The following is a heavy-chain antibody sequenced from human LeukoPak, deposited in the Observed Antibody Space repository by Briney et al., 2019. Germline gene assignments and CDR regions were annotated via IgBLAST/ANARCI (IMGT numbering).Heavy chain of an antibody. CDR1: ALTPSSIA. V-gene: IGHV3-23*01. J-gene: IGHJ1*01. CDR2: ILGTGART. Sequence: AQSMRPSWAAAALTPSSIAMGWDSPPPGGLREWVCAILGTGARTLYADFMKGRLTLGRDNSKNTLYLQINSLRAEDTAVYYCANSKGDPGLALAGAIFAEYFQHGGQGTLVTVSS. D-gene: IGHD6-19*01. CDR3: ANSKGDPGLALAGAIFAEYFQH.